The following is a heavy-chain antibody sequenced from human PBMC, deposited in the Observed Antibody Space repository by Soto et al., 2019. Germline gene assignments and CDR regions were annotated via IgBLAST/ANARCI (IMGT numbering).Heavy chain of an antibody. CDR2: IYYSEST. CDR3: ATGKRDIVVFVNAMASREFYN. V-gene: IGHV4-31*03. J-gene: IGHJ4*02. Sequence: SETLSLTCTVSGGSISSGSYYWSWIRQHPGKGLEWIGYIYYSESTYYNPSLKSRVTISVDTSKNQFSLKLSSVTAADTAVYYCATGKRDIVVFVNAMASREFYNWAQGALVTVSS. CDR1: GGSISSGSYY. D-gene: IGHD2-15*01.